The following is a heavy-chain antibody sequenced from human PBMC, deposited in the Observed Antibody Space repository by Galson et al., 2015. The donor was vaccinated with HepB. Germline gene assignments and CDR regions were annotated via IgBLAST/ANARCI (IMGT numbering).Heavy chain of an antibody. CDR3: ARIDYGGRLGAFDI. J-gene: IGHJ3*02. CDR2: IDWDDDK. D-gene: IGHD4-17*01. CDR1: GFSLSTSGMC. V-gene: IGHV2-70*01. Sequence: PALVKPTQTLTLTCTFSGFSLSTSGMCVSWIRQPPGKALEWLALIDWDDDKYYSTSLKTRLTISKDTSKNQVVLTMTNMDPVDTATYYCARIDYGGRLGAFDIWGQGTMVTVSS.